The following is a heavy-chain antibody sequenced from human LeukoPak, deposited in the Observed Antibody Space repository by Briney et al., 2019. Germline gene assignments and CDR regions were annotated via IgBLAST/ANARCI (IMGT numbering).Heavy chain of an antibody. D-gene: IGHD3-10*01. Sequence: ASVKVSCKASGYTLTGYYMHWVRQAPGQGLEWMGRINPNSGGTNYAQKFQGRVTMTRDTSISTAYMELSRLRSDDTAVYYCATIGSGSYLAFDYWGQGTLVTVSS. V-gene: IGHV1-2*06. CDR3: ATIGSGSYLAFDY. J-gene: IGHJ4*02. CDR2: INPNSGGT. CDR1: GYTLTGYY.